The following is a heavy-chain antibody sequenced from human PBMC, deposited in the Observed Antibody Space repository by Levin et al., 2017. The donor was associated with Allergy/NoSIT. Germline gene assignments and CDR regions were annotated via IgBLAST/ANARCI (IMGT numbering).Heavy chain of an antibody. CDR2: ISYDGSNK. CDR1: GFTFSSYG. Sequence: PGGSLRLSCAASGFTFSSYGMHWVRQAPGKGLEWVAVISYDGSNKYYADSVKGRFTISRDNSKNTLYLQMNSLRAEDTAVYYCAKGPRPYCSGGSCYFDYWGQGTLVTVSS. V-gene: IGHV3-30*18. J-gene: IGHJ4*02. D-gene: IGHD2-15*01. CDR3: AKGPRPYCSGGSCYFDY.